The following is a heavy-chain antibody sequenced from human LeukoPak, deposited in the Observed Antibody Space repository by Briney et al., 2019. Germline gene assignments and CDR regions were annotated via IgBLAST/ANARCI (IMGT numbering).Heavy chain of an antibody. CDR2: ISGTGSST. CDR3: AKASVAIPQYCNS. Sequence: GGSLRLSCEASGFTFGNYAMNWVRQAPGKGLEWVSTISGTGSSTYYADSAKGRFTISRDNSKDTLFLQLNSLTAADTAMYFYAKASVAIPQYCNSWGQGTLVTVSS. CDR1: GFTFGNYA. J-gene: IGHJ5*02. V-gene: IGHV3-23*01. D-gene: IGHD2-2*02.